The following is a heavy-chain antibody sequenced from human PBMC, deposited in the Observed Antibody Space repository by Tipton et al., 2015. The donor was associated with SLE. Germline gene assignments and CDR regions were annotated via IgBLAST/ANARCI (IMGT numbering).Heavy chain of an antibody. J-gene: IGHJ6*03. CDR3: ARAPHLTGSCYYYYMDV. D-gene: IGHD7-27*01. Sequence: TLSLTCTVSGGSISSGSYYWSWIRQPAGKGLEWIGRIYTSGSTNYNPSLKSRVTISIDTSKNQFSLKLSSVTAADTAVYYCARAPHLTGSCYYYYMDVWGKGTTVTISS. CDR1: GGSISSGSYY. CDR2: IYTSGST. V-gene: IGHV4-61*02.